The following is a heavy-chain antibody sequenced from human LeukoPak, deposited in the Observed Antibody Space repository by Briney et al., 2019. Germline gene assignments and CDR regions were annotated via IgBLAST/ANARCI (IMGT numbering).Heavy chain of an antibody. V-gene: IGHV1-2*04. Sequence: GAAVKVSCKASGYTFTGYYMHWVRQAPGKGLEWMGWINPNSGGTNYAQKFQGWVTMTRDTFISTAYMELSRLRSDDTAVYYCARSGGGFGELTYDYWGQGTLVTVSS. CDR2: INPNSGGT. CDR3: ARSGGGFGELTYDY. D-gene: IGHD3-10*01. J-gene: IGHJ4*02. CDR1: GYTFTGYY.